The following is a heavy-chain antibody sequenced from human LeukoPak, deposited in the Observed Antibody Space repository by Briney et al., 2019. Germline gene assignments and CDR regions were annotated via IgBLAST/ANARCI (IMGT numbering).Heavy chain of an antibody. V-gene: IGHV1-2*02. D-gene: IGHD3-10*01. Sequence: ASVKVSCKASGYTFTGYYMHWVRQARGQGLEWMGWINPNSGGTNSAQKFQGRVTMTRDTSISTAYMELSRLRSDDTAVYYCASGSSTRYYYYYYMDVWGKGTTVTVSS. J-gene: IGHJ6*03. CDR2: INPNSGGT. CDR3: ASGSSTRYYYYYYMDV. CDR1: GYTFTGYY.